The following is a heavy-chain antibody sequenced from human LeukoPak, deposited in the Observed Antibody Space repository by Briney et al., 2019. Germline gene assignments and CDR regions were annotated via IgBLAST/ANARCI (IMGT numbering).Heavy chain of an antibody. CDR1: GYTFTGYY. D-gene: IGHD6-13*01. CDR3: ARDPIAAAGTWFDY. CDR2: INPNSGGT. J-gene: IGHJ4*02. Sequence: ASVKLSCKASGYTFTGYYMHWVRQAPGQGLEWMGWINPNSGGTNYAQKFQGRVTMTRDTSISTAYMELSRLRSDDTAVYYCARDPIAAAGTWFDYWGQGTLVNVSS. V-gene: IGHV1-2*02.